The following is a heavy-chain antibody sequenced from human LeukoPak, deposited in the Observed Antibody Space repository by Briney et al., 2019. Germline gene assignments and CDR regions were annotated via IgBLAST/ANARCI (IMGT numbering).Heavy chain of an antibody. CDR2: ISGSGGST. CDR1: GFTFSSYA. D-gene: IGHD4-17*01. V-gene: IGHV3-23*01. Sequence: GGSLRLSCAASGFTFSSYAMSWVRQAPGKGLEWVSAISGSGGSTYYADSVKGRFTISRDNSKNTLYLQMSSLRAEDTAVYYCAKDSPNDYGDYGLSWYFDLWGRGTLVTVSS. CDR3: AKDSPNDYGDYGLSWYFDL. J-gene: IGHJ2*01.